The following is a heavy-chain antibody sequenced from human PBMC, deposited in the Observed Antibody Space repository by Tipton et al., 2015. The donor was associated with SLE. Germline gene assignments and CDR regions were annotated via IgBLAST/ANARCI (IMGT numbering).Heavy chain of an antibody. Sequence: TLSLTCAVSGGSISSSNWWIWVRQSPGKGLEWIGEIFQTGSTNYNPSVKSRVTFSVDKSKNHFSLKLSSVIAADTAVYYCASAPGGTFDIWGQGTMVTVSS. CDR2: IFQTGST. J-gene: IGHJ3*02. V-gene: IGHV4-4*02. D-gene: IGHD3-16*01. CDR3: ASAPGGTFDI. CDR1: GGSISSSNW.